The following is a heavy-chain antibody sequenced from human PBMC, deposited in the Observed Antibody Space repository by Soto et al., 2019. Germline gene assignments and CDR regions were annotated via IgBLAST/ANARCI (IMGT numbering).Heavy chain of an antibody. CDR3: ARVVPGAEAWFGP. CDR2: ITLYSDGT. V-gene: IGHV1-18*01. D-gene: IGHD1-26*01. CDR1: GYTFSNYG. J-gene: IGHJ5*02. Sequence: ASVKGSCKTSGYTFSNYGITRVRQAPGQALEWLGWITLYSDGTNYAQKFQGRVSMTTDTSTTTAYMELRSLRSDDTAVYYCARVVPGAEAWFGPWGQGTLVTVSS.